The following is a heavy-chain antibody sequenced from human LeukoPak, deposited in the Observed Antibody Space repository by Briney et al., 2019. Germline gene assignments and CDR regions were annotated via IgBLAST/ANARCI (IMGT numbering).Heavy chain of an antibody. J-gene: IGHJ6*03. CDR1: GFTFDDYA. CDR3: AKGSKYYYYYMDV. Sequence: GGSLRLSCAASGFTFDDYAMHWVRQAPGKGLEWVSLISWGGGSTYYADSVKGRFTISRDNSKNSLYLQMNSLRAEDTALYYCAKGSKYYYYYMDVWGKGTTVTVSS. CDR2: ISWGGGST. V-gene: IGHV3-43D*03.